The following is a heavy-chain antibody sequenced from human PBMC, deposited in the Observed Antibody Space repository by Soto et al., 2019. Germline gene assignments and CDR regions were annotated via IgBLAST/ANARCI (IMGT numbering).Heavy chain of an antibody. CDR3: ARVLLWFGANPDTTYNWFDP. J-gene: IGHJ5*02. D-gene: IGHD3-10*01. Sequence: SETLSLTCTVSGGSISSYYWSWIRQPPGKGLEWIGYIYYSGSTNYNPSLKSRVTISVDTSKNQFSLKLSSVTAADTAVYYCARVLLWFGANPDTTYNWFDPWGQGTLVNVSS. CDR1: GGSISSYY. CDR2: IYYSGST. V-gene: IGHV4-59*01.